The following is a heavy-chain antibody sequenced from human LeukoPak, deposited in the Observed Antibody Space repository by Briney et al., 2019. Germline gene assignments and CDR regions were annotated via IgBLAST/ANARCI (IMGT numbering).Heavy chain of an antibody. CDR3: ARELVQEGGGFDI. CDR2: IRYDGSNK. Sequence: PGGSLRLSCAASGFTFSSYGMHWVRQAPGKGLEWVAFIRYDGSNKYYADSVKGRFTISRDNAKNSLYLQMNSLRAEDTAVYYCARELVQEGGGFDIWGQGTMVTVSS. CDR1: GFTFSSYG. J-gene: IGHJ3*02. V-gene: IGHV3-30*02. D-gene: IGHD6-13*01.